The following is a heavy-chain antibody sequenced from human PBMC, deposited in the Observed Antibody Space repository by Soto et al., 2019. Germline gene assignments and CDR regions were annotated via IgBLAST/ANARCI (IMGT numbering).Heavy chain of an antibody. CDR1: GYTFTSYA. CDR3: ARDRCSSTSCYYYYGMDV. D-gene: IGHD2-2*01. V-gene: IGHV1-3*01. Sequence: ASVKVSCKASGYTFTSYAMHWVRQAPGQRLEWMGWINASNGNTKYSQKFQGRVTITRDTSASTAYMELSSLRSEDTAVYYCARDRCSSTSCYYYYGMDVWGQGTTVTVSS. CDR2: INASNGNT. J-gene: IGHJ6*02.